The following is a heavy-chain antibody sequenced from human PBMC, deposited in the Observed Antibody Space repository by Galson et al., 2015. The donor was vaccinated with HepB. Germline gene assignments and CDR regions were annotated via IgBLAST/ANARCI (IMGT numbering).Heavy chain of an antibody. V-gene: IGHV3-53*01. Sequence: SLRLSCAASGFTVSSNYMSWVRQAPGKGLEWVSVIFSGGSTYYAESVKGRFTISRDNSKNTLYLQMNSLRAEDTAVYYCARCCSSTIGYTPDAFDIWGQGTMFTVSS. CDR2: IFSGGST. J-gene: IGHJ3*02. CDR1: GFTVSSNY. CDR3: ARCCSSTIGYTPDAFDI. D-gene: IGHD2-2*02.